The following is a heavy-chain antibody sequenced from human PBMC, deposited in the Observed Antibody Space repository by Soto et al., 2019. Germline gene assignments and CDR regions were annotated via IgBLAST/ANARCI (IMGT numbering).Heavy chain of an antibody. Sequence: SVKVSCKASGVTFSSYAISWVRQAPGQGLEWMGGIIPIFGTANYAQKFQGRVTITADESTSTAYMELSSLRSEDTAVYYCARAWDSSSSVDYWGQGTLVTVSS. D-gene: IGHD6-6*01. CDR3: ARAWDSSSSVDY. CDR1: GVTFSSYA. J-gene: IGHJ4*02. V-gene: IGHV1-69*13. CDR2: IIPIFGTA.